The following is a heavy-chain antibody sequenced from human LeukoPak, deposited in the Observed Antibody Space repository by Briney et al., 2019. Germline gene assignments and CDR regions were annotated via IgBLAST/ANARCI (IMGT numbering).Heavy chain of an antibody. CDR1: GFTFSSYA. J-gene: IGHJ4*02. D-gene: IGHD6-19*01. Sequence: PGGSLRLSCAASGFTFSSYAMSWVRQAPGKGLEWVAFIRYDGSNKYYADSVKGRFTISRDNSKNTLYLQMNSLRAEDTAVYYCAIPYSSGWYCFDYWGQGTLVTVSS. CDR2: IRYDGSNK. CDR3: AIPYSSGWYCFDY. V-gene: IGHV3-30*02.